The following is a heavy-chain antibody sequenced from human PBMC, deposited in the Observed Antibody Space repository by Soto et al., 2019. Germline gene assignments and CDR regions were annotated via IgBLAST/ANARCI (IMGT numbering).Heavy chain of an antibody. CDR1: GASISSYY. Sequence: SETLSLTCTVSGASISSYYWNWIRQPPGKGLEWIGYIYYSGSTNYNPSLKSRVTISVDTSKNQFSLKLSSVTAADTAVYYCARRYSSSFDYWGQGTLVTVSS. CDR3: ARRYSSSFDY. D-gene: IGHD6-13*01. J-gene: IGHJ4*02. V-gene: IGHV4-59*08. CDR2: IYYSGST.